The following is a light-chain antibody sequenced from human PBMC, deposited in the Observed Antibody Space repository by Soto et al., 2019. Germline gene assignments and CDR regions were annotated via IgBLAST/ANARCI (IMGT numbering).Light chain of an antibody. CDR2: WAS. CDR3: QQYYNTPLT. Sequence: DIVMTQSPDSLAVSMGERATMNCKSSQSVLYSSNNKNYLAWYQQKPGQTPNLLIYWASTRESGVPDRFSGSGSGTHFTLTISSLQAEDVAVYYCQQYYNTPLTFGGGTKVDIK. CDR1: QSVLYSSNNKNY. J-gene: IGKJ4*01. V-gene: IGKV4-1*01.